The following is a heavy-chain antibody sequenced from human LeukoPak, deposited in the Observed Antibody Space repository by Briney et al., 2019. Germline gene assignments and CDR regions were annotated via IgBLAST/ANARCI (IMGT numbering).Heavy chain of an antibody. D-gene: IGHD3-10*01. CDR2: IYYRGSTTT. CDR1: GDSISSSLYY. Sequence: SETLSLTCTVSGDSISSSLYYWAWIRQPPGKGLEWIGSIYYRGSTTTYYNPSLKSRVTISVDTSKNQFSLKLSSVTAADTAVYYCARRVRVATIDYWGQGTLVTVSS. V-gene: IGHV4-39*01. CDR3: ARRVRVATIDY. J-gene: IGHJ4*02.